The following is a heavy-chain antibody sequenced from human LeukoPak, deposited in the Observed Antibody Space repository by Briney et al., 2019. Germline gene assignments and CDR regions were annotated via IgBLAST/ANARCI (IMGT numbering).Heavy chain of an antibody. CDR2: ISSSGSTI. Sequence: GGSLRLSCAASGFTLSDYYMSWIRQAPGKGLEWVSYISSSGSTIYYADSVKGRFTISRDNAKNSLYLQMNSLRAEDTAVYYCAKEGDSNSALYYFDYWAREPWSPSPQ. D-gene: IGHD4-23*01. V-gene: IGHV3-11*01. CDR3: AKEGDSNSALYYFDY. J-gene: IGHJ4*02. CDR1: GFTLSDYY.